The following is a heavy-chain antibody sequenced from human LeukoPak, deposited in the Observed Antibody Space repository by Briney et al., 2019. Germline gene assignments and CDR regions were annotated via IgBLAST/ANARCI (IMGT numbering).Heavy chain of an antibody. CDR2: ISSNGGST. Sequence: GGSLRLSCSASGFTFSSYAMHWVRQAPGKGLEYVSAISSNGGSTYYADSVKGRFTISRDNSKNTLYLQMNSLRAEDTAVYYCARVEYSGYDYFDYWGQGTLVTVSS. J-gene: IGHJ4*02. CDR1: GFTFSSYA. CDR3: ARVEYSGYDYFDY. D-gene: IGHD5-12*01. V-gene: IGHV3-64*04.